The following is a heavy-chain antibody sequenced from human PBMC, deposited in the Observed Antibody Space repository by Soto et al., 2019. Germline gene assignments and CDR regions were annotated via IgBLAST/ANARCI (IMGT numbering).Heavy chain of an antibody. Sequence: QVQLQESGPGLVKPSQTLSLACTVSGGSIDTRDYYWSWLRQQPGKGLEWMGYIFHSGDTYYNPSLTGRLAFSVDTSKNQFSLRLTSVTVADTALYFCARHPRITRGWHFDLWGRGTLVTVSS. V-gene: IGHV4-31*02. CDR3: ARHPRITRGWHFDL. D-gene: IGHD7-27*01. CDR2: IFHSGDT. CDR1: GGSIDTRDYY. J-gene: IGHJ2*01.